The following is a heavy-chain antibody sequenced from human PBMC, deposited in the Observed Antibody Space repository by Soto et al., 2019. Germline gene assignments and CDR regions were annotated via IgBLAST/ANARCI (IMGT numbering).Heavy chain of an antibody. V-gene: IGHV4-59*08. J-gene: IGHJ4*02. D-gene: IGHD4-17*01. CDR3: ARHAIPYGDLGYFDY. CDR1: GGSISSYY. CDR2: IYYSGST. Sequence: SESLSLTCTVSGGSISSYYWSWIRQPPGKGLEWIGYIYYSGSTNYNPSLKSRVTISVDTSKNQFSLKLSSVTAADTAVYYCARHAIPYGDLGYFDYWGQGTLVTVSS.